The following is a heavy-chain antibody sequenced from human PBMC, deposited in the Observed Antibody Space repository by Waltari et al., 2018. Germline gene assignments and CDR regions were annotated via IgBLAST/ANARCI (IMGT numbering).Heavy chain of an antibody. CDR2: MSYNGAA. V-gene: IGHV4-39*01. Sequence: GWIRQPPGQGLEWVATMSYNGAAYSSPSLRSRVTISRDMSENQLSLKLGSVTAADTAVYYCATYIGASVGTAAFDVWGQGTMVTVSS. D-gene: IGHD5-12*01. CDR3: ATYIGASVGTAAFDV. J-gene: IGHJ3*01.